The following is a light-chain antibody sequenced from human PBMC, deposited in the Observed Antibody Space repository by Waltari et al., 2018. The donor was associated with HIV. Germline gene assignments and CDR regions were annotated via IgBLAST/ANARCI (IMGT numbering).Light chain of an antibody. CDR3: SSYTSSSTLV. CDR2: EVS. Sequence: QSALTQPASVSGSPGQSITISCTGTSSDVGGYNYVSCYQQHPGKAPILMLYEVSNLASVVSNCFSGSKSGNTASLTISGLQAEDEADYYCSSYTSSSTLVFGTGTKVTVL. V-gene: IGLV2-14*01. J-gene: IGLJ1*01. CDR1: SSDVGGYNY.